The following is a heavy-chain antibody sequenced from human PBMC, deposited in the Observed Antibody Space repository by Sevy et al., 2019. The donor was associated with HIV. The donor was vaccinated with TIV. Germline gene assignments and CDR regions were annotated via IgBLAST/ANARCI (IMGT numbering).Heavy chain of an antibody. D-gene: IGHD2-2*01. V-gene: IGHV1-69*13. J-gene: IGHJ6*02. Sequence: ASVKVSCKASGGTFSSYAISWVRQAPGQGLEWMGGIIPIFGTANYAQKFQGRVTITADESTSTAYMELSSLRSEDTAVYYCARVGYCSSTSCFADYYYGMDVWVQGTTVTVSS. CDR1: GGTFSSYA. CDR3: ARVGYCSSTSCFADYYYGMDV. CDR2: IIPIFGTA.